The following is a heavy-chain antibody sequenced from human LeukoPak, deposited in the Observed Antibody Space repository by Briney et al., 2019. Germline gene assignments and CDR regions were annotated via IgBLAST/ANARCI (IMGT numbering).Heavy chain of an antibody. CDR2: ISYDGSNK. V-gene: IGHV3-30*18. J-gene: IGHJ6*02. Sequence: GRSLRLSCAASGFTFSSYGMHWVRQAPGKGLEWVAVISYDGSNKYYADSVKGRFTISRDNSKNTLCLQMNSLRAEDTAVYYCAKDLSAAGGTTNWGGFYYYYYYGMDVWGQGTTVTVSS. D-gene: IGHD6-13*01. CDR1: GFTFSSYG. CDR3: AKDLSAAGGTTNWGGFYYYYYYGMDV.